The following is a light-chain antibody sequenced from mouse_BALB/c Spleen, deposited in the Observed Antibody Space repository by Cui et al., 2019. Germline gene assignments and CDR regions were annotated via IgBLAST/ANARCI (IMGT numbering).Light chain of an antibody. V-gene: IGKV4-58*01. J-gene: IGKJ2*01. CDR1: SSVSSSY. CDR2: RTS. Sequence: ENVLTQSPAIMAASLGQKVTMTCSASSSVSSSYLRWYQQKSGASPKPLIHRTSNLASGVPARFSGSWSGTSYSLTISSVEAEDDATYYCQQWSGYPFTFGGGTKLEIK. CDR3: QQWSGYPFT.